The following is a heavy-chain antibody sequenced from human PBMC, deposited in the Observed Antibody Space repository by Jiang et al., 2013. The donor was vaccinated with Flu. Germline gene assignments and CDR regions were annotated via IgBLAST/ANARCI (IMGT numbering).Heavy chain of an antibody. CDR1: GGTFSSYV. V-gene: IGHV1-69*04. Sequence: SGAEVKKPGSSVKVSCKASGGTFSSYVISWVRQAPGQGLEWMGRIIPILGIANYAQKFQGRVTITADKSTSTAYMELSSLRSEDTAVYYCARVGPLTGLELDYWGQGTLVTVSS. J-gene: IGHJ4*02. D-gene: IGHD1-1*01. CDR3: ARVGPLTGLELDY. CDR2: IIPILGIA.